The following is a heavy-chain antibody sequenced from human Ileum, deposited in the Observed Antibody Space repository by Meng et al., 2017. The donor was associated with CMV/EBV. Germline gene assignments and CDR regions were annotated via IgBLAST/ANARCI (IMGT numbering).Heavy chain of an antibody. V-gene: IGHV4-30-4*01. CDR2: IYYSGST. Sequence: QVQPQDSGPGLVKPSQTLSLTCTVSGGSISSGDYYWSWIRQPPGKGLEWIGYIYYSGSTYYNPSLKSRVTISADTSKNQFSLKLNSVTAADTAVYYCASGSPQLGYVWGQGTLVTVAS. CDR1: GGSISSGDYY. J-gene: IGHJ4*02. CDR3: ASGSPQLGYV. D-gene: IGHD1-1*01.